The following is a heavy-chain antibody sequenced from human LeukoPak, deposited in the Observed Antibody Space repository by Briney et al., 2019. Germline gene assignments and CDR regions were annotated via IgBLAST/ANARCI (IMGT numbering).Heavy chain of an antibody. CDR1: GGTFSSYA. CDR2: INPNSGGT. D-gene: IGHD3-16*02. Sequence: ASVKVSCKASGGTFSSYAISWVRQAPGQGLEWMGWINPNSGGTNYAQKFQGRVTMTRDTSISTAYMELSGLRSDDTAVYYCARGPMITFGGVIVNYFDYWGQGTLVTVSS. J-gene: IGHJ4*02. CDR3: ARGPMITFGGVIVNYFDY. V-gene: IGHV1-2*02.